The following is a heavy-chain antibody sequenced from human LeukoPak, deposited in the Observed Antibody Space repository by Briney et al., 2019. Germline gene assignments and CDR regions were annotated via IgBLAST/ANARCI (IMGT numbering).Heavy chain of an antibody. CDR1: GYTFTGYY. CDR2: INPNSGGT. CDR3: ARIATGYNWFDP. J-gene: IGHJ5*02. V-gene: IGHV1-2*02. D-gene: IGHD5-24*01. Sequence: GASVKVSCKASGYTFTGYYMHWVRQAPGQGLEWMGWINPNSGGTNYAQKFQGRVTMTRDTSISTAYMELNRLRSDDTAVYYCARIATGYNWFDPWGQGTLVTVSS.